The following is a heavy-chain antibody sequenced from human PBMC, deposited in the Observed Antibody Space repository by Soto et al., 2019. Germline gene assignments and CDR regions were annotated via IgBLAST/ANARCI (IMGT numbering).Heavy chain of an antibody. CDR2: IYHSGST. V-gene: IGHV4-4*02. J-gene: IGHJ6*03. CDR3: AGGSSIAARHDYYYYMDV. CDR1: SGSISSSNW. D-gene: IGHD6-6*01. Sequence: SETLSLTCAVSSGSISSSNWWSWVRQPPGKGLEWIGEIYHSGSTNYNPSLKSRVTISVDKSKNQFSLKLSSVTAADTAVYYCAGGSSIAARHDYYYYMDVWGKGTTVTVSS.